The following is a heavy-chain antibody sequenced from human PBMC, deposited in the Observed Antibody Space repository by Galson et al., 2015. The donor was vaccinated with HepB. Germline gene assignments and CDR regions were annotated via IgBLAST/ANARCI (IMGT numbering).Heavy chain of an antibody. CDR2: IAYDGGYK. Sequence: SLRLSCAASGFTFRNFAMHWVRQAPGKGLEWVAVIAYDGGYKYYADSVKGRFTISRDNSKNTLFLQMNSLRAEDTAFYYCVCGVVSGVYWPPFHNWGQGTLVTVSS. CDR3: VCGVVSGVYWPPFHN. V-gene: IGHV3-30-3*01. D-gene: IGHD3-3*01. J-gene: IGHJ4*02. CDR1: GFTFRNFA.